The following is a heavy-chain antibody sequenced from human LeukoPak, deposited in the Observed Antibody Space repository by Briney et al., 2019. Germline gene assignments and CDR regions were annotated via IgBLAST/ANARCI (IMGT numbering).Heavy chain of an antibody. D-gene: IGHD1-20*01. J-gene: IGHJ4*02. V-gene: IGHV3-30-3*01. CDR3: ARLYNWNYFDY. Sequence: GGSLRLSCAASGFTFSSYAMHWVRQAPGKGLEWVAVISYGGSNKYYADSVKGRFTISRDNSKNTLYLQMNSLRAEDTAVYYCARLYNWNYFDYWGQGTLVTVSS. CDR2: ISYGGSNK. CDR1: GFTFSSYA.